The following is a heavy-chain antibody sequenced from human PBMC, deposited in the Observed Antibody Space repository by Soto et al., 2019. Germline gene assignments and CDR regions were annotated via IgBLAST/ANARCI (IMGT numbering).Heavy chain of an antibody. Sequence: QVQLVQSGGEVKKPGASVKVSCKASGYTFTNYGISWVRQAPGQGLEWMGWINVYNGNTKYAQKVQGRVTMPTDTATSPAYMERRSPRSDDTAVYYCARGVGSGSYYNQYNWFDPWGQGTLVTVSS. J-gene: IGHJ5*02. V-gene: IGHV1-18*01. CDR3: ARGVGSGSYYNQYNWFDP. D-gene: IGHD3-10*01. CDR1: GYTFTNYG. CDR2: INVYNGNT.